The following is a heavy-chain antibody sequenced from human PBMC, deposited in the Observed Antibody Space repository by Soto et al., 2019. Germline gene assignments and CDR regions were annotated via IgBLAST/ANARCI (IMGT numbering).Heavy chain of an antibody. J-gene: IGHJ6*02. CDR3: AKDIGGYYGMDV. CDR2: ISWNSGSI. CDR1: GFTFDDYA. V-gene: IGHV3-9*01. Sequence: GGSLRLSCAASGFTFDDYAMHWVRQAPGKGLEWVSGISWNSGSIGYADSVKGRFTISRDNAKNSLYLQMNSLRAEDTALYYCAKDIGGYYGMDVWGQGTMVTVSS.